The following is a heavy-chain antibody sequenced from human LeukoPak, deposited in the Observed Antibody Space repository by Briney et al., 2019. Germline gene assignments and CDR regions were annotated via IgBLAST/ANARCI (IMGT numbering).Heavy chain of an antibody. D-gene: IGHD3-22*01. Sequence: PGGSLRPSCAASGFTFSSYWMTWVRQAPGKGLEWVANIKQDGSEEYNVNCVKGRFTISRDNAKNSLYLQMNSLRAEDTAVYYCARDPYDSRSGSYGAFDIWGQGTMVTVSS. CDR3: ARDPYDSRSGSYGAFDI. J-gene: IGHJ3*02. CDR1: GFTFSSYW. CDR2: IKQDGSEE. V-gene: IGHV3-7*01.